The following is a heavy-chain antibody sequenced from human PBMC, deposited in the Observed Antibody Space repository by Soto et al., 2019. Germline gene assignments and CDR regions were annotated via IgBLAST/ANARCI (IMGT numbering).Heavy chain of an antibody. CDR2: IYYSGST. V-gene: IGHV4-39*01. CDR3: ARLDRAYCGGDCPINY. Sequence: QLQLQESGPGLVKPAETLSLTCTVSGGSISSSSYYWGWIRQPPGKGLEWIGSIYYSGSTYYNPSLKCRVTISVDTSKNQFSLKLSSVTAADTAVYYCARLDRAYCGGDCPINYWGQGTLVTVSS. J-gene: IGHJ4*02. CDR1: GGSISSSSYY. D-gene: IGHD2-21*02.